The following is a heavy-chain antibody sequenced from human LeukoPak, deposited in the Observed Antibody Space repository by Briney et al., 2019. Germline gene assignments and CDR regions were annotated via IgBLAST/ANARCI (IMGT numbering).Heavy chain of an antibody. CDR2: INPNSGGT. CDR3: ARESFGVVTIWDY. Sequence: ASVKVSCKASGYTFTGYYMHWVRQAPGQGLEWMGWINPNSGGTNYAQKFQGRVTMTRDTSISTAYMELSRLRSDDTAVYHCARESFGVVTIWDYWGQGTLVTVSS. D-gene: IGHD3-3*01. V-gene: IGHV1-2*02. J-gene: IGHJ4*02. CDR1: GYTFTGYY.